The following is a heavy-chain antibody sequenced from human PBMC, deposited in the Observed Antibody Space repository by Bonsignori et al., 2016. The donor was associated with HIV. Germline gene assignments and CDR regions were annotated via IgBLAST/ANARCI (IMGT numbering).Heavy chain of an antibody. D-gene: IGHD5-12*01. Sequence: WIRQPPGKGLVWVSRINSDESSTSYADSVKGRFTISRDNAKNTLYLQMDSLRAEDTAVYYCARDRSAYDSSFDYWGQGTPVTVSS. J-gene: IGHJ4*02. CDR2: INSDESST. V-gene: IGHV3-74*01. CDR3: ARDRSAYDSSFDY.